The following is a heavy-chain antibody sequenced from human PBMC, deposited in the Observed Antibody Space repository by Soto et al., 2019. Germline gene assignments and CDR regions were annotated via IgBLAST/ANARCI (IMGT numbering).Heavy chain of an antibody. D-gene: IGHD3-22*01. Sequence: ETLSLTCAVSGYSISSGYYWGWIRQPPGKGLEWIGSIYHSGSTYYNPSLKSRVTISVDTSKNQFSLKLSSVTAADTAVYYCARDRTSDSGSWFDPWGQGTLVTVSS. J-gene: IGHJ5*02. CDR3: ARDRTSDSGSWFDP. V-gene: IGHV4-38-2*02. CDR1: GYSISSGYY. CDR2: IYHSGST.